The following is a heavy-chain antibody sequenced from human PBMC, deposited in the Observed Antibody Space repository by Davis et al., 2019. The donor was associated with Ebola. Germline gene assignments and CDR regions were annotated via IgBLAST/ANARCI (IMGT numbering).Heavy chain of an antibody. CDR3: AHTDSSGWFLDYLDY. CDR2: ILCDDDK. CDR1: GFSLSTTGVG. D-gene: IGHD6-13*01. V-gene: IGHV2-5*02. J-gene: IGHJ4*02. Sequence: SGPTLVKPTQTLTLTCTFSGFSLSTTGVGVGWIRQPPGKALEWPALILCDDDKRFSPSLKSRLTITKDTSKNQVGLTMANMDPVDTATYYCAHTDSSGWFLDYLDYWGPGILVTVSS.